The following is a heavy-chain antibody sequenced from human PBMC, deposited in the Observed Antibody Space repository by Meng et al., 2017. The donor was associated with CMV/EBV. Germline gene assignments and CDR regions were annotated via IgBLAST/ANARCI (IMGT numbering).Heavy chain of an antibody. D-gene: IGHD5-12*01. CDR1: GFTFSSYW. Sequence: GSLKISGAASGFTFSSYWMSWVRQAPGKGLEWVANIKQDGSEKYYVDSVKGRFTISRDNAKNSLYLQMNSLRAEDTAVYYCAREMRATGYYYYGMDVWGQGTTVTVSS. CDR3: AREMRATGYYYYGMDV. CDR2: IKQDGSEK. V-gene: IGHV3-7*01. J-gene: IGHJ6*02.